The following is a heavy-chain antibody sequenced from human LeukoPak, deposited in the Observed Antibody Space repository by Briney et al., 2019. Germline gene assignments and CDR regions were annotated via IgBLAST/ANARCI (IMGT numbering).Heavy chain of an antibody. CDR3: TRPSYDSSVSGVVY. CDR2: IRSKANSYAT. J-gene: IGHJ4*02. V-gene: IGHV3-73*01. D-gene: IGHD3-22*01. Sequence: GGSLRLSCVASGFTVSNKYMSWVRQASGKGLEWVGRIRSKANSYATTDVASVRGRFSISRDDSKNTAYLQMNSLKTEDTAVYYCTRPSYDSSVSGVVYWGQGTLVTVSS. CDR1: GFTVSNKY.